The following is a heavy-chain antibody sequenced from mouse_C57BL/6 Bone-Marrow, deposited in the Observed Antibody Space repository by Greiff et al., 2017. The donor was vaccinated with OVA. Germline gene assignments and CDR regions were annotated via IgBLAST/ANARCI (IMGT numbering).Heavy chain of an antibody. CDR1: GFTFSSYG. CDR3: ARHNYYWYFDV. Sequence: EVMLVESGEDLVKPGGSLKLSCAASGFTFSSYGMSWVRQTPDKRLEWVATISSGGSYTYYPDSVKGRFTISRDNAKNTLYLQMSSLKSEDTAMYYCARHNYYWYFDVWGTGTTVTVSS. J-gene: IGHJ1*03. CDR2: ISSGGSYT. V-gene: IGHV5-6*01.